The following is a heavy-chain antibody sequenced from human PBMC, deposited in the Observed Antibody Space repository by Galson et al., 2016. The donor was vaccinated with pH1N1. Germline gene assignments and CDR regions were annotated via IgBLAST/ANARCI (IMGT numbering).Heavy chain of an antibody. Sequence: SLRLSCAASGLTFSSFNMFWVRQAPGKGLECVAVISYGGTIKYYADSVKGRFSISRDNSETTLYLQMNSLRPQDTAVYYCARDNYGDFDTHYFGMDVWGQGTTVTGSS. CDR1: GLTFSSFN. J-gene: IGHJ6*02. D-gene: IGHD4-17*01. CDR2: ISYGGTIK. V-gene: IGHV3-30-3*01. CDR3: ARDNYGDFDTHYFGMDV.